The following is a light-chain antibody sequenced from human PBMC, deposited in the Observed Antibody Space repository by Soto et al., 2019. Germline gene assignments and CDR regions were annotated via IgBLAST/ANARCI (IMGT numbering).Light chain of an antibody. J-gene: IGKJ2*01. Sequence: DIQLTQSPSFLSASVGDRVTITCRASQAISSSLAWYQHNPGKAPKLLIYAASTLQNGVPSSFSGSGSGTEFTLTISSLQTLDFVTPYYQLLNDYRYTFGQGTNVEIK. CDR1: QAISSS. CDR2: AAS. V-gene: IGKV1-9*01. CDR3: QLLNDYRYT.